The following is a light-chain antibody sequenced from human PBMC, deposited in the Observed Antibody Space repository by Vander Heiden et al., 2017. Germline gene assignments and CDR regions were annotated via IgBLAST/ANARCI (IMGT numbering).Light chain of an antibody. CDR1: SASTVAGFD. V-gene: IGLV1-40*01. CDR2: GAT. Sequence: SVLMPRPSVNGAPGWRLTISCTGNSASTVAGFDLHGYQTPSGAAPRLLIYGATNRPSGVPDRFSGSKSGAAASLAITGLQADDEADYYCQSEDDGLSTYVFGSGTKVTVL. J-gene: IGLJ1*01. CDR3: QSEDDGLSTYV.